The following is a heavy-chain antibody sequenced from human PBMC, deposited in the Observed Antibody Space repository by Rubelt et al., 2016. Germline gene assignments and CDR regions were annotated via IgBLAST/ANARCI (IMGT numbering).Heavy chain of an antibody. CDR2: ISVNSGDA. V-gene: IGHV1-18*01. CDR1: GYTFSKYG. J-gene: IGHJ3*02. D-gene: IGHD1-7*01. CDR3: ARATNWNYACDI. Sequence: QVQLVQSGAEVKKSGASVKVSCKASGYTFSKYGISWVRQAPGQGLEWMGWISVNSGDAKYAQKVEGRGTMATYTTTSKAYMERPSLRSDDTAVDSCARATNWNYACDIGGQGTMVTVSS.